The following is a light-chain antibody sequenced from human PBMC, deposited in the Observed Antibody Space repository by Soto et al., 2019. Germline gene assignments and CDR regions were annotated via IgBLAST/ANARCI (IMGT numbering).Light chain of an antibody. Sequence: QSALTQPRSVSGSPGQSVTISCTGTSSDVGGYRYVSWYQQHPGKAPKLILYDVTKRPSGVPDRFSGSKSGNTASLTISGLQAEDEADYYCCSYAGSYIWIFGGGTKVTVL. V-gene: IGLV2-11*01. J-gene: IGLJ2*01. CDR3: CSYAGSYIWI. CDR2: DVT. CDR1: SSDVGGYRY.